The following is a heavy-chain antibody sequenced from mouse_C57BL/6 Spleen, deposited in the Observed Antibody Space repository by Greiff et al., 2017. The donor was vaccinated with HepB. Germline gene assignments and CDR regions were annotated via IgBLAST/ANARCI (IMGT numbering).Heavy chain of an antibody. CDR2: INPYNGGT. V-gene: IGHV1-19*01. CDR3: ASGGWLKSFDY. J-gene: IGHJ2*01. Sequence: EVQLQQSGPVLVKPGASVKMSCKASGYTFTDYYMNWVKQSHGKSLEWIGVINPYNGGTSYNQKFKGKATLTVDKSSSTAYMELNSLTSEDSAVYYCASGGWLKSFDYWGQGTTLTVSS. CDR1: GYTFTDYY. D-gene: IGHD2-3*01.